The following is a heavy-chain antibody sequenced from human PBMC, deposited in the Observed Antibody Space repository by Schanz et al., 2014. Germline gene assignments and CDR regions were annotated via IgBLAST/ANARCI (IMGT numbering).Heavy chain of an antibody. V-gene: IGHV4-34*02. CDR1: GVSFSFYY. CDR2: VHPSGTT. J-gene: IGHJ5*02. CDR3: ARGQDHAKTGDL. Sequence: QVHLQQWGAGLLQPSETLSLTCGVGGVSFSFYYWSWVRQPPGKGRVWIGEVHPSGTTNYNPSLSYRVTMSVDASKTHFPLNLTSVTAADTAVYYCARGQDHAKTGDLWGRGTLVTISS. D-gene: IGHD2-2*01.